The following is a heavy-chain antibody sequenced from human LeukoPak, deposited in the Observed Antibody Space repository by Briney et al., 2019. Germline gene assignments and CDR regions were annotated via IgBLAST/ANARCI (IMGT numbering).Heavy chain of an antibody. V-gene: IGHV1-69*13. CDR1: GGTFSSYA. CDR3: ARDPGYYGSGSPHYYGMDV. Sequence: SVKVSCKTSGGTFSSYAISWVRQAPGQGLEWMGGIIPIFGTAKYAQKFQGKVTITADESTSTAYMELSSLRSEDTAVYYCARDPGYYGSGSPHYYGMDVWGQGTTVTVSS. D-gene: IGHD3-10*01. CDR2: IIPIFGTA. J-gene: IGHJ6*02.